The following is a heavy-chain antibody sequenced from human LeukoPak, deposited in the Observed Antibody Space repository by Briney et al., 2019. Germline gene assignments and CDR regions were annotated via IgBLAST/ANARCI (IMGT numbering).Heavy chain of an antibody. J-gene: IGHJ5*02. CDR1: GFTFSDYY. V-gene: IGHV3-11*05. Sequence: GGSLRLSCAASGFTFSDYYMSWIRQAPGKGLEWVSYISSSSSYTNYADSVKGRFTISRDNAKNSLYLQMNSLRAEDTAVYYCARDRTTPGWFNPWGQGTLVTVSS. D-gene: IGHD1-1*01. CDR3: ARDRTTPGWFNP. CDR2: ISSSSSYT.